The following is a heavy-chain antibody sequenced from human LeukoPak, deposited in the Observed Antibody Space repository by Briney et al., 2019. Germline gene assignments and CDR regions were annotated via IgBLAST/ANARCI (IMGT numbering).Heavy chain of an antibody. D-gene: IGHD6-13*01. CDR2: IKQDGSEK. CDR1: GFTFSSYW. J-gene: IGHJ4*02. V-gene: IGHV3-7*01. Sequence: PGRSLRLSCAASGFTFSSYWMSWVRQAPGKGLEWVANIKQDGSEKYYVDSVKGRFTISRDNAKNSLYLQMNSLRAEDTAVYYCARGGSKSAQRLVDYWGQGTLVTVSS. CDR3: ARGGSKSAQRLVDY.